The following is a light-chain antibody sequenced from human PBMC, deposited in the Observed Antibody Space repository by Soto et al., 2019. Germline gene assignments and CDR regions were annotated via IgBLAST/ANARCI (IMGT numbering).Light chain of an antibody. J-gene: IGKJ2*03. CDR3: QHRTNWPRG. Sequence: EVVLTQSSVTLSLSPGERATLSCRASQSVGTFLAWYQQKPGQATRLIIYDTSNRTTDIPARFSCTGSGTDFALTSCSVEAEDFAVYFCQHRTNWPRGFGQGTKLDIK. CDR2: DTS. CDR1: QSVGTF. V-gene: IGKV3-11*01.